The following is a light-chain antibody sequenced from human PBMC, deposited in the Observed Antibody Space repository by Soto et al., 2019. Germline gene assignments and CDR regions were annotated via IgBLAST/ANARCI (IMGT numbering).Light chain of an antibody. CDR2: GAS. J-gene: IGKJ5*01. CDR3: QQYNNWPPIT. CDR1: QSVSSN. V-gene: IGKV3-15*01. Sequence: EIVMTQSPATLSVSPGERATLSCRASQSVSSNLAWYQQKPGQAPRLLIYGASTRATGIPARFSGSASGTEFTLTLRSLQSEDFAVYYRQQYNNWPPITFGQGTRLEI.